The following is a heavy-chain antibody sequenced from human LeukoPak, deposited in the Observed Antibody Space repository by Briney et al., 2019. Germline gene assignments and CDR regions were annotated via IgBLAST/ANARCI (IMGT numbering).Heavy chain of an antibody. Sequence: GGSLRLSCAASGFTFSSYAMSWVRQAPGKGLEWVSSINSGSNSIYYADSVKGRFTISRDNAKNSLYLQMNSLRAEDTAVYYCTRGSYGDYGYWGQGALVTVSS. CDR2: INSGSNSI. D-gene: IGHD4-17*01. J-gene: IGHJ4*02. CDR1: GFTFSSYA. CDR3: TRGSYGDYGY. V-gene: IGHV3-21*01.